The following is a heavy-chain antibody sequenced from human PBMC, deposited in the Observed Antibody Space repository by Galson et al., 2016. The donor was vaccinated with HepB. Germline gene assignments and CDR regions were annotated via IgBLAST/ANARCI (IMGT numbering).Heavy chain of an antibody. J-gene: IGHJ4*02. CDR3: ARGVGAHDY. CDR2: IYYSGST. CDR1: GGSISSYY. Sequence: SETLSHTCTVSGGSISSYYWSWIRQPPGKGLEWIGYIYYSGSTNYNPSLKSRVTISVDTSKNQFSLKLSSVTAADTAVYYCARGVGAHDYWGQGTLVTVSS. D-gene: IGHD1-26*01. V-gene: IGHV4-59*01.